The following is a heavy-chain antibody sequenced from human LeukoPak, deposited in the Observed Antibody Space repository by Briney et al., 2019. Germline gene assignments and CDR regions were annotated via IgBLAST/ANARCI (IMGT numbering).Heavy chain of an antibody. J-gene: IGHJ4*02. V-gene: IGHV3-30-3*01. CDR2: ISYDGSNK. D-gene: IGHD6-6*01. Sequence: GRSLRLSCAASGFTFSSYAMHWVRQAPGKGLEWVAVISYDGSNKYYADSVKGRFTISRDNSKNTLYLQMNSLRAEDTAVYYCARDSEYSTTPGGYWGQGTLVTVSS. CDR1: GFTFSSYA. CDR3: ARDSEYSTTPGGY.